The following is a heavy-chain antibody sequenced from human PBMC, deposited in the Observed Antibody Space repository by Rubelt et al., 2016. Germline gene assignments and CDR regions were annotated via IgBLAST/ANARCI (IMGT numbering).Heavy chain of an antibody. CDR2: ISYSGST. D-gene: IGHD3-16*01. J-gene: IGHJ4*02. CDR3: ARLGKWSAGGVDY. Sequence: QLQLQQSGPGLVKSSETLSLACTVSGGSISSDSLWGWIRQPPGKGLEWIGSISYSGSTYYNPSLKSRVTLFVDTSKNQFCLKRDSMTAAETAVYYCARLGKWSAGGVDYWGQGTLVTVSS. CDR1: GGSISSDSL. V-gene: IGHV4-39*01.